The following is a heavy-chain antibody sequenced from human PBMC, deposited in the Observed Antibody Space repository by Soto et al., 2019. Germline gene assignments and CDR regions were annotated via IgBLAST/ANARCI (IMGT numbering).Heavy chain of an antibody. D-gene: IGHD1-26*01. V-gene: IGHV3-33*01. CDR1: GFTFSSSG. Sequence: QVQLVDSGGGVVQPGGSLRLSCAASGFTFSSSGMHWVRQAPGKGLEWVAVIWYDGSNKYYADSVKGRFTISRDNSNNMLYRQLHSRSVEDTGLYYCVRWGDYRTLDWGQGTPVTVSS. J-gene: IGHJ4*02. CDR3: VRWGDYRTLD. CDR2: IWYDGSNK.